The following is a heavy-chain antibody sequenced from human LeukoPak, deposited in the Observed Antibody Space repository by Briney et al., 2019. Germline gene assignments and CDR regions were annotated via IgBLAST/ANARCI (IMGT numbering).Heavy chain of an antibody. D-gene: IGHD6-25*01. Sequence: ASVKVSCKASGGTFSSYAISWVRQAPGQGLEWMGGIIPIFGTANYAQKFQGRVTMTRDTSTSTVYMELSSLRSEDTAVYYCARGVHLGAAGSDYWGQGTLVTVSS. J-gene: IGHJ4*02. CDR3: ARGVHLGAAGSDY. CDR1: GGTFSSYA. CDR2: IIPIFGTA. V-gene: IGHV1-69*05.